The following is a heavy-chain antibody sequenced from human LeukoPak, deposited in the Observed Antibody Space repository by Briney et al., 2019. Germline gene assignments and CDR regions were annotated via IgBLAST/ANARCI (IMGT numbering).Heavy chain of an antibody. CDR1: GFTFSNYA. D-gene: IGHD6-13*01. CDR2: ISGDGGST. J-gene: IGHJ4*02. V-gene: IGHV3-23*01. Sequence: PGGSLRLSCAASGFTFSNYAMSWVRQAPGKGLEWVSGISGDGGSTYYADSVKGRFTISRGSSENALYLQMNSLRAEDTAVYYCAKTSKYSTIWYGYWGQGTLVTVSS. CDR3: AKTSKYSTIWYGY.